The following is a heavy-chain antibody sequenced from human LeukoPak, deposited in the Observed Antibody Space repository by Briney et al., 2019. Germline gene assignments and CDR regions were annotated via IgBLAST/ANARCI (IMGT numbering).Heavy chain of an antibody. Sequence: PSGTLSLTCTVSGGSMTHYFWNWIRQPPGKGLEWIGYTHTSGSPDYSRSLKSRVTISLGTSKNQFSLMLSSVTAADTAVYFCARATQRYCSGTTCFPYWFDTWGQGTLATVSS. D-gene: IGHD2-2*01. CDR3: ARATQRYCSGTTCFPYWFDT. V-gene: IGHV4-4*09. J-gene: IGHJ5*02. CDR1: GGSMTHYF. CDR2: THTSGSP.